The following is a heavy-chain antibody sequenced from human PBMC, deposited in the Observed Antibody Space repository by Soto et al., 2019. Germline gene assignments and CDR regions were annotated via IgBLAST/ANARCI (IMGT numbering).Heavy chain of an antibody. D-gene: IGHD2-8*02. CDR3: ARGDYGTGGYPFPYFDY. CDR1: GYSFTGYY. V-gene: IGHV1-2*02. Sequence: HEHLVQSGAEVKRPGASLKVSCKPSGYSFTGYYIHWVRQAPGQGLEWMGWINPDSGATNYAQNFQGRVTLTSDTSISTASMDLTSLTSDDTAVYYCARGDYGTGGYPFPYFDYWGQGTLVIVSS. J-gene: IGHJ4*02. CDR2: INPDSGAT.